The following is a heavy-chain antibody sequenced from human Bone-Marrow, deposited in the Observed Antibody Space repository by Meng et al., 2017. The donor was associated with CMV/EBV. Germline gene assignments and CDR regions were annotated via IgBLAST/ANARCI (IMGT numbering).Heavy chain of an antibody. Sequence: GESLKISCAASGFTFSSYSMNWVRQAPGKGLEWVSSISSSSSYIYYADSVKGRFTISRDNAKNSLYLQMNSLRAEDTAVYYCARPIPGIAAAGSPNYWGQGTLVTVSS. J-gene: IGHJ4*02. CDR3: ARPIPGIAAAGSPNY. V-gene: IGHV3-21*01. D-gene: IGHD6-13*01. CDR2: ISSSSSYI. CDR1: GFTFSSYS.